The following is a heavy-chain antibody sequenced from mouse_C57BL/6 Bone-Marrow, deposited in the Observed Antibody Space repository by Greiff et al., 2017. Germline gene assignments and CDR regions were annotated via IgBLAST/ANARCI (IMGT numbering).Heavy chain of an antibody. D-gene: IGHD3-3*01. CDR1: GYTFTSYG. CDR3: ARGGQRRPYYFDD. CDR2: IYPRSGNT. V-gene: IGHV1-81*01. Sequence: QVQLQQSGAELARPGASVKLSCKASGYTFTSYGISWVKQRTGQGLEWIGEIYPRSGNTYYNEKFKGKATLTADKSSSTAYMEIRSLTSEDSAVYFWARGGQRRPYYFDDWGQGTTLTVSS. J-gene: IGHJ2*01.